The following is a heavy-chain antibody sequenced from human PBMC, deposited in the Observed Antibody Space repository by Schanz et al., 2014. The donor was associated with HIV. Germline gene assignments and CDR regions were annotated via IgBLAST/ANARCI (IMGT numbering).Heavy chain of an antibody. J-gene: IGHJ6*02. CDR3: AKDMGGVVPAAPFYYYGMDV. CDR2: ISSSSSYI. V-gene: IGHV3-21*04. D-gene: IGHD2-2*01. CDR1: GFTFSSYS. Sequence: EVQLVESGGGLVQPGRSLRLSCAASGFTFSSYSMNWVRQAPGKGLEWVSSISSSSSYIYYADSVKGRFTISRDNSKNTLFLQMNSLRAEDTALYYCAKDMGGVVPAAPFYYYGMDVWGQGTTVTVSS.